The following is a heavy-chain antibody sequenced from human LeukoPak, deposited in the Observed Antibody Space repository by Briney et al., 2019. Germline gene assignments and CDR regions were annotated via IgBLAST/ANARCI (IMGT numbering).Heavy chain of an antibody. D-gene: IGHD3-16*01. V-gene: IGHV3-53*01. Sequence: GGSLRLSCAASGFTVSSNHMSWVRQAPGKGLEWVSVIYSGGSTYYADSVKGRFTISRDNSKNTLCLQMNSLRAEDTAVYYCARRGGRGGPWYFDLWGRGTLVTVSS. CDR2: IYSGGST. J-gene: IGHJ2*01. CDR3: ARRGGRGGPWYFDL. CDR1: GFTVSSNH.